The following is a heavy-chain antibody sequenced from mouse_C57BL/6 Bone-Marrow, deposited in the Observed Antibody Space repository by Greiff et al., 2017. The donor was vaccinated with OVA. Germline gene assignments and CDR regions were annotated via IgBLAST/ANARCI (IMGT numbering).Heavy chain of an antibody. CDR3: TTYSNYVDYAMDY. CDR2: IDPENGDT. D-gene: IGHD2-5*01. CDR1: GFNIKDDY. J-gene: IGHJ4*01. Sequence: EVKLVESGAELVRPGASVKLSCTASGFNIKDDYMHWVKQRPEQGLEWIGWIDPENGDTEYASKFQGKATITADTSSNTAYLQLSSLTSEDTAVYYCTTYSNYVDYAMDYWGQGTSVTVSS. V-gene: IGHV14-4*01.